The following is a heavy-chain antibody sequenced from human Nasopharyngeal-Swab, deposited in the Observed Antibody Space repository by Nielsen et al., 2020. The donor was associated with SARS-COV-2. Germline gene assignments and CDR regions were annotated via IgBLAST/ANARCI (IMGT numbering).Heavy chain of an antibody. CDR3: ARGRGSGSYYRGNWFDP. Sequence: ASVKVSCKASGYTFSSYEINWVRQATGQGLEWMGWMNPDSGNTGYAQKFQGRVTMTRNTSISTVYMELSSLRAEDTAVYYCARGRGSGSYYRGNWFDPWGQGTLVTVSS. J-gene: IGHJ5*02. CDR2: MNPDSGNT. D-gene: IGHD3-10*01. V-gene: IGHV1-8*01. CDR1: GYTFSSYE.